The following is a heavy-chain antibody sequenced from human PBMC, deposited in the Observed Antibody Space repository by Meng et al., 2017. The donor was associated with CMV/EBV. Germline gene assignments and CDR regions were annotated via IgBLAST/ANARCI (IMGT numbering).Heavy chain of an antibody. CDR1: GFTFSSYW. Sequence: GESLKISCAASGFTFSSYWTHWVRQAPGKGLVWVSRINSDGSSTSYADSVKGRFTISRDNAKNTLYLQMNSLRAEDTAVYYCARDRPWEPLDYWGQGTLVTVSS. J-gene: IGHJ4*02. CDR2: INSDGSST. D-gene: IGHD1-26*01. V-gene: IGHV3-74*01. CDR3: ARDRPWEPLDY.